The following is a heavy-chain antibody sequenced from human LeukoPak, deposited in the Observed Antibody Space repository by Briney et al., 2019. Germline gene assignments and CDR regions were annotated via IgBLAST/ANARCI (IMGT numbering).Heavy chain of an antibody. CDR3: ARDNLRSYYMDV. D-gene: IGHD5-12*01. CDR1: SGSISTSNYY. CDR2: IFYSGST. V-gene: IGHV4-39*07. Sequence: SETLSLTCTVSSGSISTSNYYWGWVRQPPGKALEWIGNIFYSGSTYYNPSLKSRVTISVDTSKNQFSLKLSSVTAADTAVYYCARDNLRSYYMDVWGKGTTVTVSS. J-gene: IGHJ6*03.